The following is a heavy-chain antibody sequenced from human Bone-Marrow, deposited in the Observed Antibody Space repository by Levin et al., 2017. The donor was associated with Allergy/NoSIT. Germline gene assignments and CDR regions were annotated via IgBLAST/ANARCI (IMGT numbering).Heavy chain of an antibody. CDR1: GFTFSNYA. CDR3: AKDRDKYGWDFDY. J-gene: IGHJ4*02. CDR2: IGNSGGNT. D-gene: IGHD6-19*01. V-gene: IGHV3-23*01. Sequence: TGGSLRLSCGASGFTFSNYAMNWVRQAPGKGLEWVSSIGNSGGNTYYADSVKGRFTISRDNSKDTLYLHMNSLTAEDTAVYYCAKDRDKYGWDFDYWGRGTLVTVSS.